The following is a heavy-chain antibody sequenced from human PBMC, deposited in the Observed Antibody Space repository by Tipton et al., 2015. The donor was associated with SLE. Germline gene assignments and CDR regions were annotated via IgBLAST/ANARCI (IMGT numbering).Heavy chain of an antibody. Sequence: LRLSCNVSVYSISSSHWWGWIRQPPGKGLEWIGHIYYGGTIYYNPSLKSRVTMSIDTSKNQFSLKLSSVTDVDTAVYYCARRPANNSQFDYWGQGMLVTVSS. CDR1: VYSISSSHW. V-gene: IGHV4-28*02. D-gene: IGHD2-15*01. CDR2: IYYGGTI. CDR3: ARRPANNSQFDY. J-gene: IGHJ4*02.